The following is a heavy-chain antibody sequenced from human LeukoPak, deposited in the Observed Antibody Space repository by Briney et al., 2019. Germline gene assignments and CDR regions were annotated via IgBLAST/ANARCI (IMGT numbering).Heavy chain of an antibody. J-gene: IGHJ4*02. CDR3: AKDPRYYGSGSYLYYFDY. Sequence: GGSLRLSCAASGFTFSRHWMSYVRQAPGKGLEWVADRKQGGSEKFYVDSVKGRFTISRDDASNSVYLQMNSLRAEDTAVYYCAKDPRYYGSGSYLYYFDYWGQGTLVTVSS. V-gene: IGHV3-7*03. CDR2: RKQGGSEK. CDR1: GFTFSRHW. D-gene: IGHD3-10*01.